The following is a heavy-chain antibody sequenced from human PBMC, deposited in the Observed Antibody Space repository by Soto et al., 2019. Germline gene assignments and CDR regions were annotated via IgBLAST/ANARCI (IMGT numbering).Heavy chain of an antibody. Sequence: PSETLSLTCTVSGDSISSYYWSWIRQPPGKGLEWIGYIHYSGSTNYNPSLKSRVTISVDTSKNQLSLRLSSVTAADTAVYYCAINETLSGDYDNWGRGPLVPVSS. CDR3: AINETLSGDYDN. CDR2: IHYSGST. J-gene: IGHJ4*02. V-gene: IGHV4-59*08. D-gene: IGHD4-17*01. CDR1: GDSISSYY.